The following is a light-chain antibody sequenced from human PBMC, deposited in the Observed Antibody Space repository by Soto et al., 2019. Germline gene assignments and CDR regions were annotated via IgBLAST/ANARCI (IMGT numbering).Light chain of an antibody. CDR1: SSNIGAGYD. Sequence: QSVLTQPPSVSGAPGQRVTISCTGSSSNIGAGYDVQWYQQLPGTAPKLLIYGDTNRPSGVPDRFSGSNSGTSASLAITGLQAEDESDYYCQSYDSSLSGSLFGGGTKLTVL. CDR2: GDT. J-gene: IGLJ3*02. V-gene: IGLV1-40*01. CDR3: QSYDSSLSGSL.